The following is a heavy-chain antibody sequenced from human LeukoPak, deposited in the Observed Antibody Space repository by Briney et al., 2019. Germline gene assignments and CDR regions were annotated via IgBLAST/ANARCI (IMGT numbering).Heavy chain of an antibody. CDR1: GFTFSSYW. Sequence: PGGSLRLSCAASGFTFSSYWMSWVRQAPGKGLEWVANIKQDGSEKYYVDSVKGRFTISRDNAKNSLYLQMNSLRAEDTAVYYCATIGSRFDSSGYSQLGYFDHWGQGTLVTVSS. J-gene: IGHJ4*02. CDR2: IKQDGSEK. CDR3: ATIGSRFDSSGYSQLGYFDH. D-gene: IGHD3-22*01. V-gene: IGHV3-7*01.